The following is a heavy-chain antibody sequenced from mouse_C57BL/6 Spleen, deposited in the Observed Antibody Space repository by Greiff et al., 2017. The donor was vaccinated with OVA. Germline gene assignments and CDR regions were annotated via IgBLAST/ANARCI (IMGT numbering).Heavy chain of an antibody. J-gene: IGHJ2*01. CDR1: GYTFTSYW. D-gene: IGHD1-1*01. CDR3: ARKGAHYYGDFGY. V-gene: IGHV1-69*01. CDR2: IDPSDSYT. Sequence: VQLQQPGAELVMPGASVKLSCKASGYTFTSYWMHWVKQRPGQGLEWIGEIDPSDSYTNYNQKFKGKSTLTVDKSSSTAYMQLSSLTSEDSAVNYCARKGAHYYGDFGYWGKGTTLTVAA.